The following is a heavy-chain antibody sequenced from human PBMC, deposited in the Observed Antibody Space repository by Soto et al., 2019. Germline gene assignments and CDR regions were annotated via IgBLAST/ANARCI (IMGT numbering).Heavy chain of an antibody. Sequence: QVQLVESGGGLVKPGGSLRLPCAASGFTFSDYYMSWIRQAPGKGLEWISYIGTSTGVIYYTDSVKGRFTISRDNAENSLYLQMNSLRAEDTAVYYCARDVGAGTNPGYWGQGTLVTVSP. CDR1: GFTFSDYY. CDR3: ARDVGAGTNPGY. J-gene: IGHJ4*02. CDR2: IGTSTGVI. V-gene: IGHV3-11*01. D-gene: IGHD1-7*01.